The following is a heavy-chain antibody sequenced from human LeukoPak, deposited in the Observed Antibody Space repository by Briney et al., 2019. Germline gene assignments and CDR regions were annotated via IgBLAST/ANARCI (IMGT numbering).Heavy chain of an antibody. J-gene: IGHJ3*02. CDR2: IYYSGST. D-gene: IGHD3-22*01. V-gene: IGHV4-59*01. CDR3: AREYAYDSSGSDAFDI. Sequence: PSETLSLTCTVSGGSISSYYWSWIRQPPGKGLEWIGYIYYSGSTNYNPSLKSRVTISVDTSKNQFSLKLSSVTAADTAVYYCAREYAYDSSGSDAFDIWGQGTMVTVSS. CDR1: GGSISSYY.